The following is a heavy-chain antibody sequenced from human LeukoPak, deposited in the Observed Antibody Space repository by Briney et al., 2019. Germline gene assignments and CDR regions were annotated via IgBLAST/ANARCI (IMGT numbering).Heavy chain of an antibody. J-gene: IGHJ3*02. Sequence: AGGSLRLSCAASGFTFSSYGMHWVRQAPGKGLEWVAVISYDGSNKYYADSVKGRFTISRDNSKNTLYLQMNSLRAEDTAVYYCAKPLRMVYAIDAFDIWGQGTMVTVSS. V-gene: IGHV3-30*18. CDR1: GFTFSSYG. CDR3: AKPLRMVYAIDAFDI. CDR2: ISYDGSNK. D-gene: IGHD2-8*01.